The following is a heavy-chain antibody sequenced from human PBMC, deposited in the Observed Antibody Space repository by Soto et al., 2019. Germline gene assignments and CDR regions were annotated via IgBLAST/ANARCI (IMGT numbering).Heavy chain of an antibody. CDR1: GFSFSSYE. CDR2: SSSSGTTM. V-gene: IGHV3-48*03. CDR3: ARGGDFYYAGWFDP. Sequence: PGGSLRLSCAASGFSFSSYEMTWVRQAPGKGLEWISYSSSSGTTMYYADSVQGRFTISRDNAKNSLYLQMNSLRAEDTAVYYCARGGDFYYAGWFDPWGQGTLVTVSS. D-gene: IGHD3-10*01. J-gene: IGHJ5*02.